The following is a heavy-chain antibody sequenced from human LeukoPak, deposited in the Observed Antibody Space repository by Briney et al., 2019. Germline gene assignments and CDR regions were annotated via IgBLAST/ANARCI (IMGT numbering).Heavy chain of an antibody. CDR1: GLTFSSYG. CDR3: AKDDYLNNWFDP. D-gene: IGHD4-11*01. CDR2: IRYDGSNK. V-gene: IGHV3-30*02. Sequence: GGSLRLSCAASGLTFSSYGMHWVRQAPGKGLEWVAFIRYDGSNKYYTDSVKGRFIISRDNSKNTLYLQMNSLRAEDTAVYYCAKDDYLNNWFDPWGQGTLVTVSS. J-gene: IGHJ5*02.